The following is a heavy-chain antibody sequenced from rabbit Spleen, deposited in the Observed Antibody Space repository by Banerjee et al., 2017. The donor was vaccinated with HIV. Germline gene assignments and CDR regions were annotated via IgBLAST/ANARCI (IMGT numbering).Heavy chain of an antibody. V-gene: IGHV1S45*01. CDR1: GVSFTNNNY. J-gene: IGHJ6*01. CDR2: IDTGRSGFT. CDR3: ARDTSSSFSSYGMDL. Sequence: QEQLEESGGDLVKPGASLTLTCTASGVSFTNNNYMCWVRQAPGKGLEWIACIDTGRSGFTYFASWAKGRFTISKTSSTTVTLQMTSLTAADTATYFCARDTSSSFSSYGMDLWGPGTLVTVS. D-gene: IGHD1-1*01.